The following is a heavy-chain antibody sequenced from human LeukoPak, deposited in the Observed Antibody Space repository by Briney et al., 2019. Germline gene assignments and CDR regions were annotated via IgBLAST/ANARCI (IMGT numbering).Heavy chain of an antibody. Sequence: ASVNDSCMASGYTFTGYYMHWVRQPPGQGLEWMGWINPNSGGTNYAQKFQGRVTMTRDTSISTAYMELSRLRPDDTAVYYCARDRTPLYYYGSGSYLYSWFDPWGQSPVLPVSS. V-gene: IGHV1-2*02. CDR3: ARDRTPLYYYGSGSYLYSWFDP. CDR2: INPNSGGT. J-gene: IGHJ5*02. D-gene: IGHD3-10*01. CDR1: GYTFTGYY.